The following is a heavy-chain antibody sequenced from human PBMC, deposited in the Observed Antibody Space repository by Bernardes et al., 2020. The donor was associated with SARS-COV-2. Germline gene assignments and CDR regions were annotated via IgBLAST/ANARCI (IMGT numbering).Heavy chain of an antibody. CDR3: ARDPDYYDSRRDAFDI. J-gene: IGHJ3*02. V-gene: IGHV3-53*01. CDR1: GFTVSSNY. CDR2: IYSGGST. D-gene: IGHD3-22*01. Sequence: GWSLRLSCAASGFTVSSNYMSWVRQAPGKGLEWVSVIYSGGSTYYADSVKGRFTISRDNSKNTLYLQMNSLRAEDTAVYYCARDPDYYDSRRDAFDIWGQGTMVTVSS.